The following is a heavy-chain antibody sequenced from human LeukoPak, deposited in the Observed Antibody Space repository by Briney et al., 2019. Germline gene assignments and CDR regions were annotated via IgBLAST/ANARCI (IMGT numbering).Heavy chain of an antibody. CDR1: GFTFSSYE. V-gene: IGHV3-48*03. D-gene: IGHD5-12*01. Sequence: GGSLRLSCAASGFTFSSYEMNWVRQAPGKGLEWVSYISRSRSTIYYADSVKGRFTISRDNAKNSLYLQMSSLRAEDTAVYYCARSGYDVVFDYWGQGTLVTVSP. J-gene: IGHJ4*02. CDR2: ISRSRSTI. CDR3: ARSGYDVVFDY.